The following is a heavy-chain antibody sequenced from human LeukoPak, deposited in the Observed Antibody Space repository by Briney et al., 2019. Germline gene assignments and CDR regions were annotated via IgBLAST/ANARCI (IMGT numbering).Heavy chain of an antibody. J-gene: IGHJ2*01. CDR2: ISWNSGSI. Sequence: GGSLRLSCAASGFTFDDYAMHWVRQAPGKGLEWVSGISWNSGSIGYADSVKGRFTISRDNAKSSLYLQMNSLRAEDTALYYCAKGRMGGPDPGYFDLWGRGTLVTVSS. V-gene: IGHV3-9*01. D-gene: IGHD1-14*01. CDR1: GFTFDDYA. CDR3: AKGRMGGPDPGYFDL.